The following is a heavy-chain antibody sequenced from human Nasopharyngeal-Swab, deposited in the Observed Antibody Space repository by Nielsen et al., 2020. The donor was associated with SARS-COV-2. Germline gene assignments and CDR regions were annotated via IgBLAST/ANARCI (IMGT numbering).Heavy chain of an antibody. CDR1: GFTFSSYA. CDR3: AKVGELLLTDWYFDL. Sequence: GESLKISCAAFGFTFSSYAMSWVRQAPGKGLEWVSAISGSGGSTYYADSVKGRFTISRDNSKNTLYLQMNSLRAEDTAVYYCAKVGELLLTDWYFDLWGRGTLVTVSS. D-gene: IGHD2-2*01. V-gene: IGHV3-23*01. J-gene: IGHJ2*01. CDR2: ISGSGGST.